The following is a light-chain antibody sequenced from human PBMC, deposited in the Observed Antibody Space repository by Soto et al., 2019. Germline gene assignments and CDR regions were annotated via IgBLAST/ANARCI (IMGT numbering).Light chain of an antibody. CDR3: QQRSNWPPWT. J-gene: IGKJ1*01. CDR2: DAS. CDR1: QSVSSY. Sequence: EIVLTQSPATLSLSPGDRATLSCRASQSVSSYLDWYQQKPGQAPRLLIYDASNRATGIPARFSGSGSGTDFTLTISSLEPEDFAVYYCQQRSNWPPWTFGQGTKVEIK. V-gene: IGKV3-11*01.